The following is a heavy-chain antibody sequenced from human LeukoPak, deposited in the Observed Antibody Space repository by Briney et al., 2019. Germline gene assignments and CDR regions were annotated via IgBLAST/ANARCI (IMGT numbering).Heavy chain of an antibody. CDR1: GFTFSSYG. D-gene: IGHD5-18*01. V-gene: IGHV3-30*18. J-gene: IGHJ6*02. CDR3: AKDLRAARNTAMAPYYYYGMDV. Sequence: GRSLRLSCAASGFTFSSYGMHWVRQAPGKGLEWVAVISYDGSNKYYADSVKGRFTISRDNSKNTLYLQMNSLRAEDTAVYYCAKDLRAARNTAMAPYYYYGMDVWGQGTMVTVSS. CDR2: ISYDGSNK.